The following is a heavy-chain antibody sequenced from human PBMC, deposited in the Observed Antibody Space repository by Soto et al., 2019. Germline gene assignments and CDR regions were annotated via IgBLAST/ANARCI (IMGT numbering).Heavy chain of an antibody. CDR3: AKSRRMAASVYFDY. CDR2: ISWNSGSI. J-gene: IGHJ4*02. CDR1: GFTFDDYA. D-gene: IGHD2-15*01. V-gene: IGHV3-9*01. Sequence: EVQLVESGGGLVQPGRSLRLSCAASGFTFDDYAMHWVRQAPGKGLEWVSGISWNSGSIGYADSVKGRFTISRDNAKNSLYLQMNSLRAEDTALYYCAKSRRMAASVYFDYWGQGTLVTVSS.